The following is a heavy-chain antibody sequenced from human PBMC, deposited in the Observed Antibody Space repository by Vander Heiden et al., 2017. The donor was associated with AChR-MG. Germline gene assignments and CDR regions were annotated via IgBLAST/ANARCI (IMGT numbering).Heavy chain of an antibody. V-gene: IGHV5-51*03. CDR1: GYSFISYW. CDR3: ARGDTIFGVLIAFDI. D-gene: IGHD3-3*01. Sequence: EVQLVQSGAEVKKPGESLKVSCKGSGYSFISYWIGWVRQMPGKGLEWMGIIYPGDADTRYSPSFQGQFTISADKSISTAYLQWSSLKASDTAMYYCARGDTIFGVLIAFDIWGQGTMVTVSS. CDR2: IYPGDADT. J-gene: IGHJ3*02.